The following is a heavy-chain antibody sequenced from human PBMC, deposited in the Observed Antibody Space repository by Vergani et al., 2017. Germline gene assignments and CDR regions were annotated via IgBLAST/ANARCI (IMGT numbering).Heavy chain of an antibody. CDR3: ARDVRWLNRMEMG. D-gene: IGHD5-24*01. CDR2: INAGNGNT. CDR1: GYTFTSYA. J-gene: IGHJ4*02. V-gene: IGHV1-3*01. Sequence: QVQLVQSGAEVKKPGASVKVSCKASGYTFTSYAMHWVRQAPGQRLEWMGWINAGNGNTKYSQKFQGRVTITRDTSASTAYMELSSLRSEDTAVYYCARDVRWLNRMEMGWGQGTLVTVSS.